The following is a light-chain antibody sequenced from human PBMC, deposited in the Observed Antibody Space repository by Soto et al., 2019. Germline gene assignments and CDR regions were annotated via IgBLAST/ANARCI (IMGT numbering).Light chain of an antibody. Sequence: ERVMTQSPATLSVSPGEGVTLSCRANQHISSHLAWYQHTPGQAPRLLIHAASTSAPGVPVRFSGSGSGTEFTLTISNLQSEDFAVYYCQQYQGWPCPFGQGTKLEIK. CDR3: QQYQGWPCP. CDR2: AAS. CDR1: QHISSH. J-gene: IGKJ2*02. V-gene: IGKV3-15*01.